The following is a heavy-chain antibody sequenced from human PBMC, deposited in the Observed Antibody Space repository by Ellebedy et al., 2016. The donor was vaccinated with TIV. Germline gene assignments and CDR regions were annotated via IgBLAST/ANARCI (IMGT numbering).Heavy chain of an antibody. V-gene: IGHV3-33*06. D-gene: IGHD3-9*01. J-gene: IGHJ6*02. CDR3: AKVYDTLTGYTPPYNYFGMDV. CDR1: GFTFSSHG. Sequence: GESLKISCAASGFTFSSHGMHWVRQAPGKGLEWVAVIWYDGSKKYYADSVKGRFTISRDNSKNTLYLQMNSLRAEDTAVYYCAKVYDTLTGYTPPYNYFGMDVWGQGTTVTVSS. CDR2: IWYDGSKK.